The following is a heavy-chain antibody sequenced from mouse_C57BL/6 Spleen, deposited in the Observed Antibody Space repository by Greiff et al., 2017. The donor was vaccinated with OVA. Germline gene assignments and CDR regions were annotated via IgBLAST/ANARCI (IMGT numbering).Heavy chain of an antibody. CDR2: IYPGNSDT. D-gene: IGHD2-4*01. Sequence: SGTVLARPGASVKMSCKTSGYTFTSYWMHWVKQRPGQGLEWIGAIYPGNSDTSYNQKFKGKAKLTAVTSASTAYMELSSLTNDDSAVYYCTRCEGDDYDEDYYAMGYWGQGTSVTVSS. CDR3: TRCEGDDYDEDYYAMGY. CDR1: GYTFTSYW. J-gene: IGHJ4*01. V-gene: IGHV1-5*01.